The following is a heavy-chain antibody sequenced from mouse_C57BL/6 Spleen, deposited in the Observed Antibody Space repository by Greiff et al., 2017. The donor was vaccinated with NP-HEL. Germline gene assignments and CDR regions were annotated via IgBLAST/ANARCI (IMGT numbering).Heavy chain of an antibody. D-gene: IGHD1-1*01. CDR3: TSQVVAHDY. J-gene: IGHJ2*01. Sequence: VKLMESGAELVRPGASVTLSCKASGYTFTDYEMHWVKQTPVHGLEWIGAIDPETGGTAYNQKFKGKAILTADKSSSTAYMELRSLTSEDSAVYYGTSQVVAHDYWGQGTTLTVSS. CDR2: IDPETGGT. V-gene: IGHV1-15*01. CDR1: GYTFTDYE.